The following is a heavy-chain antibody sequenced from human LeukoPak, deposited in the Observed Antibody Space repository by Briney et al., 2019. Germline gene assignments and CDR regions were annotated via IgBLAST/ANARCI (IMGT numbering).Heavy chain of an antibody. CDR2: IIPILGIA. Sequence: ASVKVSCKASGGTFSSCAISWVRQAPGQGLEWMGRIIPILGIANYAQKFQGRVTITADKSTSTAYMELSSLRSEDTAVYYCARDSYGFGELGIGMDVWGQGTTVTVSS. CDR3: ARDSYGFGELGIGMDV. CDR1: GGTFSSCA. D-gene: IGHD3-10*01. J-gene: IGHJ6*02. V-gene: IGHV1-69*04.